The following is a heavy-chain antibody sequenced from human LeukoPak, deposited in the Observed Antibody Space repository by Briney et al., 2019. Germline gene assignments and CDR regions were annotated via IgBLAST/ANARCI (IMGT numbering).Heavy chain of an antibody. J-gene: IGHJ4*02. CDR3: ARPQNRWGSLDY. CDR1: GYSFTSYW. V-gene: IGHV5-10-1*01. D-gene: IGHD7-27*01. CDR2: IDPSDSYT. Sequence: GESLKISCEGSGYSFTSYWIGWVRQMPGKGLEWMGRIDPSDSYTNYSPSFQGHVTISADKSISTAYLQWSSLKASDTAMYYCARPQNRWGSLDYWGQGTLVTVSS.